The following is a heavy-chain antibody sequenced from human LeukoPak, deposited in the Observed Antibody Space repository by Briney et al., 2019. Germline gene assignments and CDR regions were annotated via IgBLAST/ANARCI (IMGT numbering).Heavy chain of an antibody. CDR1: GYSFTSYW. J-gene: IGHJ4*02. CDR2: IYPGDSDT. V-gene: IGHV5-51*01. D-gene: IGHD4-17*01. Sequence: GESLKISCKGSGYSFTSYWIGWVRQMPGKGLEWMGIIYPGDSDTRYSPSFQGQVTISADKSTSTAYLQWSSLKASDTAMYYCARLSYGDYPAFLLRYWGQGTLVTVSS. CDR3: ARLSYGDYPAFLLRY.